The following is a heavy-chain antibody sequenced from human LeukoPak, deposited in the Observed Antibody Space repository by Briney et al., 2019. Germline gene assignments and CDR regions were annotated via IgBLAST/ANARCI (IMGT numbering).Heavy chain of an antibody. D-gene: IGHD4-23*01. CDR1: GYTFTSYY. Sequence: ASVKVSCKASGYTFTSYYMHWVRQAPGQGLECMGIINPSGGSTSYAQKFQGRVTMTRDMSTSTVYMELSSLRSEDTAVYYCARGYGGNEAFDIWGQGTMVTVSS. CDR2: INPSGGST. V-gene: IGHV1-46*01. J-gene: IGHJ3*02. CDR3: ARGYGGNEAFDI.